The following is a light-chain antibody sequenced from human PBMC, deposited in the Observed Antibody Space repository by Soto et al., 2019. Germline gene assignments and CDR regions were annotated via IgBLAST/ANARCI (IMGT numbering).Light chain of an antibody. CDR2: GAS. Sequence: EIVMTQSPATLSVCPGERATLSCRASQSVSSNLAWYHQKPGQAPRLLIYGASTRATGIPARFSGSGSGTEFTLTVSSLQSEDFAVYYCQQYDNWPHTFGGGTKMDIK. CDR1: QSVSSN. J-gene: IGKJ4*01. CDR3: QQYDNWPHT. V-gene: IGKV3-15*01.